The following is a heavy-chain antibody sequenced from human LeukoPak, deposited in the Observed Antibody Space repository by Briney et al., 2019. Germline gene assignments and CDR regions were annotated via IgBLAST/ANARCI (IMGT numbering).Heavy chain of an antibody. J-gene: IGHJ4*02. D-gene: IGHD3-22*01. CDR2: INPRGTAT. CDR3: ARRDSYYYDSSGSDY. CDR1: GYSFTSHY. V-gene: IGHV1-46*01. Sequence: ASVKVSCKASGYSFTSHYMHWVRQAPGQGLEWMGLINPRGTATRYAESFQGRLTLTRDLSTSTDYMELSSLRSDDTAVYYCARRDSYYYDSSGSDYWGQGTLVTVSS.